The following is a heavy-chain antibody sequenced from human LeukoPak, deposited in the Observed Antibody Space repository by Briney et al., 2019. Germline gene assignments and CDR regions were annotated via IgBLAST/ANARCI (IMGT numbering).Heavy chain of an antibody. CDR3: GTGSHRAAAGTLGY. J-gene: IGHJ4*02. CDR2: INSDGSSS. V-gene: IGHV3-74*01. Sequence: PGGSLRLSCAASGFTFSSYGMHWVRQAPGKGLVWVSRINSDGSSSTYADSVKGRFTISRDNAKNTLYLQMYSLRGEDTAVYYCGTGSHRAAAGTLGYWGQGTLVTVSS. CDR1: GFTFSSYG. D-gene: IGHD6-13*01.